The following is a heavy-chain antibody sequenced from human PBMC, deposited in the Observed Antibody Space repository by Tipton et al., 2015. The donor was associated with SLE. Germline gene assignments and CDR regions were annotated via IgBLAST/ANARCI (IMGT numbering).Heavy chain of an antibody. CDR2: ISWNSGRK. D-gene: IGHD3-10*01. CDR1: GFTFDDYA. Sequence: SLRLSCAASGFTFDDYAMHWVRQVPGKGLEWVSGISWNSGRKGYADSVKGRFTISRDNARNSLFLQMNSLRAEDTALYYCAKSGQGSGSFTGIYFDYWGQGTLVTVSS. V-gene: IGHV3-9*01. J-gene: IGHJ4*02. CDR3: AKSGQGSGSFTGIYFDY.